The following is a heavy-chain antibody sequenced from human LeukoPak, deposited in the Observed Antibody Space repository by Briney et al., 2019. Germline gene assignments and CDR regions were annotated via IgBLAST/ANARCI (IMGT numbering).Heavy chain of an antibody. CDR3: AREFADYGGPKDY. J-gene: IGHJ4*02. CDR1: GYTFTGYF. D-gene: IGHD4-23*01. CDR2: INPNSGGT. V-gene: IGHV1-2*02. Sequence: ASVKVSCKASGYTFTGYFMHWVRQAPGQGLEWMGWINPNSGGTNYAQKFQGRVTMTRDTSISTAYMELNSLRSDDTAVYSCAREFADYGGPKDYWGQGALVTVSS.